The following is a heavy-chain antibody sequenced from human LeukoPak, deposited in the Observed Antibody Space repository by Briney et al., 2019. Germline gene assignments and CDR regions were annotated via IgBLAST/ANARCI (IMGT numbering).Heavy chain of an antibody. V-gene: IGHV4-59*08. Sequence: GYIYYSGSTNYNPSLKSRVTISVDTSKNQFSLKLSSVTAADTAVYYCARHLVGAPYVVFDYWGQGTLVTVSS. J-gene: IGHJ4*02. D-gene: IGHD1-26*01. CDR3: ARHLVGAPYVVFDY. CDR2: IYYSGST.